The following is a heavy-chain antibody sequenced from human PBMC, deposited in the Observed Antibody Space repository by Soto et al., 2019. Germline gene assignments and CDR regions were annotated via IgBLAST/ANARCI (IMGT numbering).Heavy chain of an antibody. D-gene: IGHD6-19*01. CDR3: ARSSGWGIDY. CDR1: GFTFSSYA. Sequence: QVQLVESGGTVVQPGRSLRLSCAASGFTFSSYALHWVRQAPGKGLEWVTLISYDASNKYYGNSVKGRFTISRDNSKNTLYLQMDSLRAEDTAVHYCARSSGWGIDYWVQGTLVTVSS. V-gene: IGHV3-30*03. CDR2: ISYDASNK. J-gene: IGHJ4*02.